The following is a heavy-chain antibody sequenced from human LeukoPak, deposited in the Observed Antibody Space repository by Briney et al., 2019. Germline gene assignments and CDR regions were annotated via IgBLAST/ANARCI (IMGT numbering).Heavy chain of an antibody. CDR3: ARGPNSSSWYSYMDV. CDR2: ISSSSSYI. CDR1: GFTFSSYA. J-gene: IGHJ6*03. V-gene: IGHV3-21*01. Sequence: GGSLRLSCAASGFTFSSYAMSWVRQAPGKGLEWVSSISSSSSYIYYADSVKGRFTISRDNAKNSLYLQMNSLRAEDTAVYYCARGPNSSSWYSYMDVWGKGTTVTVSS. D-gene: IGHD6-13*01.